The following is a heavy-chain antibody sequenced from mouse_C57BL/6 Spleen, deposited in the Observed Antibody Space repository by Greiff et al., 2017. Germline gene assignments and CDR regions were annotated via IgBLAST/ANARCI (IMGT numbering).Heavy chain of an antibody. J-gene: IGHJ1*03. Sequence: VQLQQPGAELVRPGSSVKLSCKASGYTFTSYWMHWVKQRPIQGLEWIGNIDPSDSETHYNQKFKDKATLTVDKSSSTAYMQLSSLTSEDSAVYYCARRGVNCYGSRWYFDVWGTGTTVTVSS. CDR2: IDPSDSET. V-gene: IGHV1-52*01. CDR3: ARRGVNCYGSRWYFDV. D-gene: IGHD1-1*01. CDR1: GYTFTSYW.